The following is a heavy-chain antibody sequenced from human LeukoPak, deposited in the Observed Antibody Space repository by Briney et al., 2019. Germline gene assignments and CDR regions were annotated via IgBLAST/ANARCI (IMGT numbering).Heavy chain of an antibody. CDR2: ISTYTGNS. Sequence: ASVKVSCKASGYTFSNYVLTWVRQAPGQGLEWMGRISTYTGNSDYAQKFQDRASMTRDTSTTTAYTELRNLRSDDTAVYYCARTMTTMTTHGELDFWGQGTLVTVSS. CDR1: GYTFSNYV. D-gene: IGHD4-17*01. V-gene: IGHV1-18*01. J-gene: IGHJ4*02. CDR3: ARTMTTMTTHGELDF.